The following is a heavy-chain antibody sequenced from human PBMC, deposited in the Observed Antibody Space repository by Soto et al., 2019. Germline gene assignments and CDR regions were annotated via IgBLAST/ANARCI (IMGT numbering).Heavy chain of an antibody. V-gene: IGHV4-59*01. Sequence: SSETLSLTCTVSGASISSNYWSWIRQPPGKGLEWIGYIYYSGSTNYNPSLKSRVTISVDTSKNQFSLKLSSVTAAGTAVYYCARHSGVPAAAIPGGDAFDIWGQGTMVTVSS. D-gene: IGHD2-2*01. CDR3: ARHSGVPAAAIPGGDAFDI. CDR2: IYYSGST. J-gene: IGHJ3*02. CDR1: GASISSNY.